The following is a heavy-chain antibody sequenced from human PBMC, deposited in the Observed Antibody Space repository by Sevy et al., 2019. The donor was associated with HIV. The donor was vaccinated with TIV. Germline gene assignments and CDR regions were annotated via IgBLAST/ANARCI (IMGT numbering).Heavy chain of an antibody. D-gene: IGHD5-12*01. CDR1: GGSISSSSYY. CDR3: ARHWRGYSGCSYYYYYGMDV. V-gene: IGHV4-39*01. Sequence: SETLSLTCTVSGGSISSSSYYWGWIRQPPGKGLEWIGSIYYSGSTYYNPSLKSRVTISVDTYKNQFSLKLRPGTVADTAVDYCARHWRGYSGCSYYYYYGMDVWGQGTTVTVSS. J-gene: IGHJ6*02. CDR2: IYYSGST.